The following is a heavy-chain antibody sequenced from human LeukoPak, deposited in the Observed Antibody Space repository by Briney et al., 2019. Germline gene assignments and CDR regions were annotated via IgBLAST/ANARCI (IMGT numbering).Heavy chain of an antibody. J-gene: IGHJ4*02. CDR2: IYYSGST. CDR3: ARETRGGGKPHQQFDY. V-gene: IGHV4-30-4*01. D-gene: IGHD3-10*01. CDR1: GGSISSGDYY. Sequence: PSQTLSLTCTGSGGSISSGDYYWSWIRQPPGKGLEWIGYIYYSGSTYYNPSLKSRITISVDTSKNQFSLKLSSVTAADTAVYYCARETRGGGKPHQQFDYWGQGTLVTVSS.